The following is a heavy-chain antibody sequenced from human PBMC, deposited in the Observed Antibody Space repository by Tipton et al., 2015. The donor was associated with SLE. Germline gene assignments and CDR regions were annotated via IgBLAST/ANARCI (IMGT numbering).Heavy chain of an antibody. V-gene: IGHV4-34*01. CDR1: GGSFSGYY. J-gene: IGHJ4*02. Sequence: TLSLTCAVYGGSFSGYYWSWVRQPPGKGLEWIGEINHIGSTNYNPSLKGRVTVSVDTSKNQVSLNLTSVTAADTAVYYCARGPTPPFGSGWYSFDYWGQGALVTVSS. CDR2: INHIGST. D-gene: IGHD6-19*01. CDR3: ARGPTPPFGSGWYSFDY.